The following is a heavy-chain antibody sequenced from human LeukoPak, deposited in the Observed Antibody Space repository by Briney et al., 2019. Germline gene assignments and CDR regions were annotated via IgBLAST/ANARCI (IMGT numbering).Heavy chain of an antibody. CDR2: IYYSGST. CDR1: GGSISSGDYY. J-gene: IGHJ4*02. D-gene: IGHD2-2*01. V-gene: IGHV4-30-4*01. CDR3: ARVAYALLPSSGDY. Sequence: PSETLSLTCTVSGGSISSGDYYWSWIRQPPGKGLEWIGYIYYSGSTYYNPSLKSRVTISVDTSKNQFSLKLSSVTAADTAVYYCARVAYALLPSSGDYWGQGTLVTVSS.